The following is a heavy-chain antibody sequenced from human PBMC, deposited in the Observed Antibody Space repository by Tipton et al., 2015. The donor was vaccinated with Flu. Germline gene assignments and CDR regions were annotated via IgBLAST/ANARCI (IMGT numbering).Heavy chain of an antibody. CDR2: ISDSGGST. CDR1: GFTFNNYA. J-gene: IGHJ4*02. CDR3: AKRDKTY. Sequence: SLRLSCAASGFTFNNYAMSWVRQGPGRGLEWVSSISDSGGSTYYADSVKGRFTISRDNSKNTLYLQLNSLRAEDTAIYYCAKRDKTYWGQGTLVTVSS. V-gene: IGHV3-23*01.